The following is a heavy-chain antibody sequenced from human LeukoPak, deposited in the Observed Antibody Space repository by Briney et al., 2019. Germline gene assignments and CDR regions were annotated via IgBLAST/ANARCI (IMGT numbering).Heavy chain of an antibody. CDR3: ARGGRVAGPFDY. J-gene: IGHJ4*02. Sequence: SVTVSCKASGGTFSSYAISWVRQAPGQGLEWMGGIIPIFGTANYAQKFQGRVTITADESTSTAYMELSSLRSEDTAVYYCARGGRVAGPFDYWGQGTLVTVSS. CDR2: IIPIFGTA. CDR1: GGTFSSYA. D-gene: IGHD6-19*01. V-gene: IGHV1-69*13.